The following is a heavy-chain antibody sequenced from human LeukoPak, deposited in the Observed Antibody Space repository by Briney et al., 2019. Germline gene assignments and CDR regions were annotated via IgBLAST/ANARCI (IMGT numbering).Heavy chain of an antibody. D-gene: IGHD3-22*01. Sequence: GGSLRLSCAASGFTFSSYGMHWVCQAPGKGLEWVTFIRYDGSNKYYADSVKGRFTISRDNSKYTLYLQMNSLRAEDTAVYYCARGITYYYDSSGSGRVYWGQGTLVTVSS. CDR1: GFTFSSYG. CDR3: ARGITYYYDSSGSGRVY. J-gene: IGHJ4*02. CDR2: IRYDGSNK. V-gene: IGHV3-30*02.